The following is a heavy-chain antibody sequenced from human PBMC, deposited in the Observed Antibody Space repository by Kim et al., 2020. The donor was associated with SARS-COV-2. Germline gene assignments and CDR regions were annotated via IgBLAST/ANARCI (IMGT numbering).Heavy chain of an antibody. CDR3: ARGRDSSGWLGYYYYMDV. Sequence: SETLSLTCAVYGGSFSGYYWSWIRQPPGKGLEWIGEINHSGSTNYNPSLKSRVTISVDTSKNQFSLKLSSVTAADTAVYYCARGRDSSGWLGYYYYMDVWGKGTTVTVSS. D-gene: IGHD6-19*01. CDR2: INHSGST. J-gene: IGHJ6*03. V-gene: IGHV4-34*01. CDR1: GGSFSGYY.